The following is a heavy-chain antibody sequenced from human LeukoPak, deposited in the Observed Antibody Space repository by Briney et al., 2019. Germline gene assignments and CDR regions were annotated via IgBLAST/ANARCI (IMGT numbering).Heavy chain of an antibody. D-gene: IGHD3-3*02. CDR2: IYYSGTA. CDR3: VRDSKAFNAFDI. V-gene: IGHV4-31*03. Sequence: PSQTLSLTCTVSGGSISSGGYYWSWIRQFPGEGLEWIAYIYYSGTAYYNPSLKSRITISVDTSKNQFSLKLSSVTAADTAVYYCVRDSKAFNAFDIWGQGTMVTVSS. CDR1: GGSISSGGYY. J-gene: IGHJ3*02.